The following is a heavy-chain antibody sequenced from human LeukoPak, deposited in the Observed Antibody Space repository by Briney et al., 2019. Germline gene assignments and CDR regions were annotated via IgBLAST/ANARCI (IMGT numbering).Heavy chain of an antibody. CDR1: GVTFSSYG. CDR3: ANDRSSGRVDY. J-gene: IGHJ4*02. CDR2: ISYDGSNK. D-gene: IGHD6-19*01. V-gene: IGHV3-30*18. Sequence: GGSLRLSCAASGVTFSSYGMHWVRQAPGKGLEWVAVISYDGSNKYNADSMKGRFTISRDNTKNTLYMQMNRLRAEETAVYYCANDRSSGRVDYWGQGTLVTISS.